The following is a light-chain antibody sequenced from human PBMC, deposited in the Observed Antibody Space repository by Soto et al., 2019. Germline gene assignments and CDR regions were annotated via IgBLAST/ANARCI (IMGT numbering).Light chain of an antibody. CDR2: TNN. V-gene: IGLV1-44*01. CDR1: SSNIGSNT. J-gene: IGLJ3*02. CDR3: AVWDDSLNGVV. Sequence: QPVLTQPPSASGTPGQRVTISCSGSSSNIGSNTVTWYQHLPGTAPKLLIYTNNQRPSGVPDRFSGSKSGASASLAISGLLSEDEADYYCAVWDDSLNGVVFGGGTKLTVL.